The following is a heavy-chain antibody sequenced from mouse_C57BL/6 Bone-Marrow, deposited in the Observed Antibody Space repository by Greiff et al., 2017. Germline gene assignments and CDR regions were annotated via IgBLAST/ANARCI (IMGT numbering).Heavy chain of an antibody. Sequence: DVMLVESGGGLVKPGGSLKLSCAASGFTFSSYAMSWVRQTPEKRLEWVATISDGGSYTYYPDSVKGRFTISRDNAKNTLYLQMSSLKSEDTAMYYCARRGRGDYWGQGTTLTVSS. V-gene: IGHV5-6*03. J-gene: IGHJ2*01. CDR2: ISDGGSYT. CDR3: ARRGRGDY. CDR1: GFTFSSYA. D-gene: IGHD1-1*01.